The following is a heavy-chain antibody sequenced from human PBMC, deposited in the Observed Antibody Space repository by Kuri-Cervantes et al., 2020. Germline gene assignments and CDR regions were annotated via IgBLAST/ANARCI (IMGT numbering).Heavy chain of an antibody. J-gene: IGHJ5*02. CDR3: ARSPLGVVVTATHNWFDP. Sequence: VSVKVSCKASGYTFTSYGISRVRQAPGQGLEGMGWISAYNGNTSYAQKLQGRVTMTTDTSTSKAYMVLRSLRSDDTAVYYCARSPLGVVVTATHNWFDPWGQGTLVTVSS. D-gene: IGHD2-21*02. CDR2: ISAYNGNT. CDR1: GYTFTSYG. V-gene: IGHV1-18*01.